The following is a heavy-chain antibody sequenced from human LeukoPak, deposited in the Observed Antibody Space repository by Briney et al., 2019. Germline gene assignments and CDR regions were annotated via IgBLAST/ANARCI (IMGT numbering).Heavy chain of an antibody. D-gene: IGHD6-13*01. V-gene: IGHV3-30*02. J-gene: IGHJ4*02. CDR3: AKVFRVSSWYASDFDY. CDR2: IRYDGSNK. Sequence: GGSLRLSCAASGFTFSSYGMHWVRQAPGKGLEWVAFIRYDGSNKYYADSVKGRFTISRDNSKNTLYLQMNSLRAEDTAVYYCAKVFRVSSWYASDFDYWGQGTLVTVSS. CDR1: GFTFSSYG.